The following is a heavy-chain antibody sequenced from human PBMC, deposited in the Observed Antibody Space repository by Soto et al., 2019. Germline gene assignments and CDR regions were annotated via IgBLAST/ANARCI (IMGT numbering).Heavy chain of an antibody. CDR1: GFTFGSDA. CDR3: ARAGYCSGGTCFHGNCDY. J-gene: IGHJ4*02. Sequence: GGSLRLSCAASGFTFGSDAMAWVRQAPGKWLEWVSLVLASGSNTFYADSVKGRFTISRDNSKNTLYLQMDSLRSEDTAVYYCARAGYCSGGTCFHGNCDYWGQGTLVTVSS. D-gene: IGHD2-15*01. CDR2: VLASGSNT. V-gene: IGHV3-23*01.